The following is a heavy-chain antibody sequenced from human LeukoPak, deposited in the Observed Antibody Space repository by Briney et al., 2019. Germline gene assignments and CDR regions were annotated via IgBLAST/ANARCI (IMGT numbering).Heavy chain of an antibody. CDR2: INPNSGGT. CDR3: ARASTAMAYLDY. CDR1: GYTFTGYY. V-gene: IGHV1-2*06. J-gene: IGHJ4*02. D-gene: IGHD5-18*01. Sequence: ASVKVSCKASGYTFTGYYMHWVRQAPGQGLEWMGRINPNSGGTNYAQKFQGRVTMTRDTSISTAYIELSRLRSDDTAVYYCARASTAMAYLDYWGQGTLVTVSS.